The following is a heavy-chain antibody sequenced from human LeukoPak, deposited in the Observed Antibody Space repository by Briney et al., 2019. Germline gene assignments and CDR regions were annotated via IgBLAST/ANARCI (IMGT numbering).Heavy chain of an antibody. V-gene: IGHV3-33*01. D-gene: IGHD3-10*01. CDR2: IWYDGTNK. CDR3: ARDQRRGFGSGSFYNLDF. Sequence: GGSLRLSCAASGFIFSNYGVHWVRQAPGKGREWGAIIWYDGTNKYYADSVTGRFTISRDNSKNTLYLQMNSLRAEDTAVYYCARDQRRGFGSGSFYNLDFWGQGTLVTVSS. J-gene: IGHJ4*02. CDR1: GFIFSNYG.